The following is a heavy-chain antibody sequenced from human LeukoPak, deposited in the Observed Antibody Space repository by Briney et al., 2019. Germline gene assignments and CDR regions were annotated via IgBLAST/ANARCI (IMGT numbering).Heavy chain of an antibody. CDR1: GFTFSSYG. CDR3: AKDPAYYGSGSYYNPLYYFDY. J-gene: IGHJ4*02. D-gene: IGHD3-10*01. CDR2: IAEDGSNE. V-gene: IGHV3-30*18. Sequence: GGSLRLSCAASGFTFSSYGMHCVRQAPGKGLEWVAFIAEDGSNEKYTDSVKGRFTISRDNSSNALYLRMNSLRAEDTAVYYCAKDPAYYGSGSYYNPLYYFDYWGQGTLVTVSS.